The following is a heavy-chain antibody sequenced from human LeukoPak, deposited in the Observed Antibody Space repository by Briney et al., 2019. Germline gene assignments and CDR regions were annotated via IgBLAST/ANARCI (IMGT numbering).Heavy chain of an antibody. CDR3: ASPLVYYGSGSYYKPGWFDP. Sequence: GESLKISCKGSGYSFTSYWIGWVRQMPGKGLEWMGIIYPGDSDTRYSPSFQGQVTISADKSISTAYLQWSSLKASDTAMYYCASPLVYYGSGSYYKPGWFDPWGQGTLVTVSS. CDR1: GYSFTSYW. V-gene: IGHV5-51*01. J-gene: IGHJ5*02. CDR2: IYPGDSDT. D-gene: IGHD3-10*01.